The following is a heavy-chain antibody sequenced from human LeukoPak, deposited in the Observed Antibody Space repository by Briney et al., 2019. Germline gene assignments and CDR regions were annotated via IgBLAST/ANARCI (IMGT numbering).Heavy chain of an antibody. V-gene: IGHV1-2*02. CDR2: INPNSGGT. Sequence: ASVKVSCKASGYIFTGYYMHWVRQAPGQGLEWMGCINPNSGGTKYAQQFQGRVTMTRDTSISTEYMELSRLTSDDTAVYYCARGEGDSSSWPLNYWGQGTLVPVSS. J-gene: IGHJ4*02. D-gene: IGHD6-13*01. CDR1: GYIFTGYY. CDR3: ARGEGDSSSWPLNY.